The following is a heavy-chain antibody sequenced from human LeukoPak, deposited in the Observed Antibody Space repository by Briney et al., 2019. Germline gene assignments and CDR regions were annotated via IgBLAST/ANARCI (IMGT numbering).Heavy chain of an antibody. CDR1: GFTFRSYA. Sequence: PGGSLRLSCAASGFTFRSYAMHWVRQAPGKGLEWVAVVSNNDAYNKYYADSVKGRFTISRDNSRNTLYLQMNSLRPEDTALYYCARDFSGASRIDFWGQGALVSVSS. J-gene: IGHJ4*02. CDR2: VSNNDAYNK. CDR3: ARDFSGASRIDF. D-gene: IGHD4/OR15-4a*01. V-gene: IGHV3-30-3*01.